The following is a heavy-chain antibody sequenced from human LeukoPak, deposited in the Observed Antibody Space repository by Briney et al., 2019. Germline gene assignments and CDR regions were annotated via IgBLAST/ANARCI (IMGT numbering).Heavy chain of an antibody. V-gene: IGHV3-30*04. CDR1: RFTFSNYA. CDR2: IAFDGSNE. Sequence: GGSLRLSCVASRFTFSNYAMHWVRQAPGKGLEWVAYIAFDGSNENYADSVKDRFTISRDSSKNTLYLQMSSLRDEDTAVYYCARDSGWIQFHYWGQGTQVTVSS. CDR3: ARDSGWIQFHY. J-gene: IGHJ4*02. D-gene: IGHD5-18*01.